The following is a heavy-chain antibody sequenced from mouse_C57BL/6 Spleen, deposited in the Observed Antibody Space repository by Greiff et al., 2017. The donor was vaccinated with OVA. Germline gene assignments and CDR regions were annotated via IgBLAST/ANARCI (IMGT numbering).Heavy chain of an antibody. CDR3: ARHGPGDYGSSYYFDY. CDR2: FYPGSGSI. D-gene: IGHD1-1*01. CDR1: GYTFTEYT. Sequence: QVQLKESGAELVKPGASVKLSCKASGYTFTEYTIHWVKQRSGQGLEWIGWFYPGSGSIKYNEKFKDKATLTVDKSSSTVYMELSSLTSEDSAVYFCARHGPGDYGSSYYFDYWGQGTTLTVSS. V-gene: IGHV1-62-2*01. J-gene: IGHJ2*01.